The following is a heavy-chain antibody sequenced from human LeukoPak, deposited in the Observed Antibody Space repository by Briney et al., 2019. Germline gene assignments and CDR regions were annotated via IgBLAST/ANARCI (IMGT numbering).Heavy chain of an antibody. CDR1: GYTFTTYD. V-gene: IGHV1-8*01. CDR3: AREWGYCSSTSCYKGFDP. D-gene: IGHD2-2*02. J-gene: IGHJ5*02. CDR2: MNPNSGNT. Sequence: GASVKVSCKASGYTFTTYDINWVRRATGQGLEWMAWMNPNSGNTGYAQKFQGRVTMTRNTSISTAYMELSSLRSEDTAVYYCAREWGYCSSTSCYKGFDPWGQGTLVTVSS.